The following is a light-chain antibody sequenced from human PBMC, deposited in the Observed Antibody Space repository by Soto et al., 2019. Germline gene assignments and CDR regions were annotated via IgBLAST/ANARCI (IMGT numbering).Light chain of an antibody. V-gene: IGKV3-20*01. CDR3: QQYDTSPL. CDR1: QSVTSNY. J-gene: IGKJ3*01. Sequence: EIVLTQSPGTLSLSPGERATLSCRASQSVTSNYLAWYQQKPGQAPRLLIYGASSRATGIPDRFSGSGSGTDFTLTISRLEPKDFAVYYCQQYDTSPLFGPGTKVDIK. CDR2: GAS.